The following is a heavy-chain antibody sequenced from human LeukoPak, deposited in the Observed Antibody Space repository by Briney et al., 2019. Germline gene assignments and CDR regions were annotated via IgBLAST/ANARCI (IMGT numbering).Heavy chain of an antibody. J-gene: IGHJ5*02. CDR2: ISSSGSTI. Sequence: GGSLRLSCAASGFTFSDYYMSWIRQAPGKGLEWVSYISSSGSTIYCADSVKGRFTISRDNAKNSLYLQMNSLRAEDTAVYYCARDSTVTTRWFDPWGQGTLVTVSS. V-gene: IGHV3-11*04. D-gene: IGHD4-17*01. CDR1: GFTFSDYY. CDR3: ARDSTVTTRWFDP.